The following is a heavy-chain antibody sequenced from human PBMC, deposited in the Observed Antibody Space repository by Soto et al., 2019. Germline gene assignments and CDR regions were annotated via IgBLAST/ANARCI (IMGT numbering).Heavy chain of an antibody. D-gene: IGHD2-15*01. CDR3: AKDRRGAYCSGGICYSPDY. J-gene: IGHJ4*02. V-gene: IGHV3-23*01. CDR2: ISGTGGT. Sequence: EVRLWESGGGLVQPGGSLRLSCAVSGFTFSSHVMSWVRQAPGKGLEWVSAISGTGGTYYADSVKGRFTISSDNTKNALYLQMSHLRDEDTAVYYCAKDRRGAYCSGGICYSPDYWGQGTLVIVSS. CDR1: GFTFSSHV.